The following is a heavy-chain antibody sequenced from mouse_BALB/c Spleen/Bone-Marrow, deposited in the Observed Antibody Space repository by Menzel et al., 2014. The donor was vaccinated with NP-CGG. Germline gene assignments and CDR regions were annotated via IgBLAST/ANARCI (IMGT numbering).Heavy chain of an antibody. CDR3: APYDYGSSSFAY. CDR1: GFNIKDTY. Sequence: VQLQQSGAELVKPRASVKLSCTASGFNIKDTYMHWVKQRPEQGLEWIGRIDPANGNTKYDPKFQGKATITAGTSSNTAYLQLSSLTSEDTAVYYCAPYDYGSSSFAYWGQGTLVTVSA. J-gene: IGHJ3*01. V-gene: IGHV14-3*02. CDR2: IDPANGNT. D-gene: IGHD1-1*01.